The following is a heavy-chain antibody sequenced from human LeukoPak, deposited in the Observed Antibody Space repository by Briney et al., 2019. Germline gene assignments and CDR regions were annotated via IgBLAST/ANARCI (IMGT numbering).Heavy chain of an antibody. D-gene: IGHD3-10*01. J-gene: IGHJ4*02. CDR1: GFTFSSYG. CDR2: ISRSSNYI. CDR3: ARQHGSGTYPLDH. V-gene: IGHV3-21*01. Sequence: PGGSLRLSCAASGFTFSSYGMHWVRQAPGKGLEWVSSISRSSNYIYYAASLKGRFTISRDNAKNSLYLQMNSLRAEDTAVYYCARQHGSGTYPLDHWGQGTLVTVSS.